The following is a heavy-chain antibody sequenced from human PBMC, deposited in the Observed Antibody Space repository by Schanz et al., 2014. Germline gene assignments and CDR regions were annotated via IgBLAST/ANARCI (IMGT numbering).Heavy chain of an antibody. V-gene: IGHV3-23*04. CDR1: GFTFSSYA. CDR2: ISGSGGST. Sequence: EVQLVESGGGLVQPGGSLRLSCVASGFTFSSYAMTWVRQAPGMGLEWVSAISGSGGSTYYADSVKGRFTISRDNSKNTLFLQMNSLRAEDTAVYYCARDHTTESYYSAGPPIDYWGQGTLLTVSS. D-gene: IGHD1-26*01. J-gene: IGHJ4*02. CDR3: ARDHTTESYYSAGPPIDY.